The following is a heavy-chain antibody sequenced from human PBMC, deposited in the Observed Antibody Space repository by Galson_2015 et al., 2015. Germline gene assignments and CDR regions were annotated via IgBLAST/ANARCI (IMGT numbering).Heavy chain of an antibody. CDR3: TRDDPFGQVFVYGGAEFFQH. J-gene: IGHJ1*01. V-gene: IGHV3-49*04. D-gene: IGHD2-8*01. CDR1: GFTFGDYA. CDR2: IRSKAYGGTT. Sequence: SLRLSCAASGFTFGDYAISWVRLAPGKGLEWVGFIRSKAYGGTTEYAASVKGRFTISRDDSKSFAYLQMNSLKTEDTAVYYCTRDDPFGQVFVYGGAEFFQHCGQGTLVTVSS.